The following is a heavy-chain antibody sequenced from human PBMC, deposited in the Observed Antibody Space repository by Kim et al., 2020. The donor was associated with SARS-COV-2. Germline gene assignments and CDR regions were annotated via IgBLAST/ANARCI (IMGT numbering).Heavy chain of an antibody. V-gene: IGHV3-30*18. Sequence: GGSLRLSCAASGFTFSSYGMHWVRQAPGKGLEWVAVISYDGSNKYYADSVKGRFTISRDNSKNTLYLQMNSLRAEDTAVYYCAKDANYYGSGSSFDYWGQGTLVTVSS. J-gene: IGHJ4*02. CDR2: ISYDGSNK. CDR1: GFTFSSYG. CDR3: AKDANYYGSGSSFDY. D-gene: IGHD3-10*01.